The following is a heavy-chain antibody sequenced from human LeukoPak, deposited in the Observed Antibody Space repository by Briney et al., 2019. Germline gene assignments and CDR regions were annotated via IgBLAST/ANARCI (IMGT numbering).Heavy chain of an antibody. V-gene: IGHV1-46*01. D-gene: IGHD6-6*01. Sequence: ASVKVSCKASGYSFRSYYINWVRQAPGQGLEWMGLINPGGDYTKYAQTFQGRVTMTRDTSTNTVYMHLSSLRSEDTAIYYCAREGSRSSLGGYGYWGQGTLVTVS. CDR3: AREGSRSSLGGYGY. CDR1: GYSFRSYY. CDR2: INPGGDYT. J-gene: IGHJ4*02.